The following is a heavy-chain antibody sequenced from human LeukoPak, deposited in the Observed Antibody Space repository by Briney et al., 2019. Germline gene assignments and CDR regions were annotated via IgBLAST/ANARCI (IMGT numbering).Heavy chain of an antibody. Sequence: SETLSLTCAVYGGSFSGYYWSWIRQPPRKGLEWIGEINHSGSTNYNPSLKSRVTISVDTSKNQFSLKLGSVTAADTAVYYCARATPGRFDPWGQGTLVTVSS. V-gene: IGHV4-34*01. CDR1: GGSFSGYY. CDR3: ARATPGRFDP. CDR2: INHSGST. D-gene: IGHD1-1*01. J-gene: IGHJ5*02.